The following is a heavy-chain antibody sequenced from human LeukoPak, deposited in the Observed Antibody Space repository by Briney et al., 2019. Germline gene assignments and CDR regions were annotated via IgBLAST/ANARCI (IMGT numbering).Heavy chain of an antibody. V-gene: IGHV1-8*03. CDR1: GYTFTSYG. D-gene: IGHD3-10*01. CDR3: ARVTPHYYGLWYFDL. J-gene: IGHJ2*01. Sequence: ASVKVSCKASGYTFTSYGISWVRQAPGQGLEWMGWMNPNSGNTGYAQEFQGRVTITRNTSISTAYMELSSLRSEDTAVYYCARVTPHYYGLWYFDLWGRGTLVTVSS. CDR2: MNPNSGNT.